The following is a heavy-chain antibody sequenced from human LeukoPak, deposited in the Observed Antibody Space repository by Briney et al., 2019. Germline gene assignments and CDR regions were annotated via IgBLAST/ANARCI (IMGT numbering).Heavy chain of an antibody. V-gene: IGHV3-72*01. Sequence: GGSLRLSCAASGFTFSDHYMDWVRQAPGKGLEWVGRTRNKANSYTTEYAASVKGRFTISRDDSKNSLYLQMNSLKTEDTAVYYCARGSLYRSPWTTFGVDHAMDYWGQGTLVTVSS. D-gene: IGHD2/OR15-2a*01. CDR2: TRNKANSYTT. CDR1: GFTFSDHY. J-gene: IGHJ4*02. CDR3: ARGSLYRSPWTTFGVDHAMDY.